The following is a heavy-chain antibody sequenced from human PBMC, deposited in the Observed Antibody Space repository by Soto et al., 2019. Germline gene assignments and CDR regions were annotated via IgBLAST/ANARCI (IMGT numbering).Heavy chain of an antibody. CDR3: AREGNLGRWLQPLDF. Sequence: NPSETLSLTCTFSGDSISAYSWSWVRQPPGKGLEWIGNIHYNGNTKYNPSLKSRVTMSVDTSKNQFSLKLISVTAADTAKYFCAREGNLGRWLQPLDFWGQGTLVTVSS. CDR2: IHYNGNT. D-gene: IGHD5-12*01. J-gene: IGHJ4*02. V-gene: IGHV4-59*01. CDR1: GDSISAYS.